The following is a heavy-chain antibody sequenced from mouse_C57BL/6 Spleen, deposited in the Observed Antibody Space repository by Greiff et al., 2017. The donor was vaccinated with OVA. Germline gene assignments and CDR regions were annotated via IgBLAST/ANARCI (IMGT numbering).Heavy chain of an antibody. Sequence: QVQLQQPGAELVRPGTSVKLSCKASGYTFTSYWMHWVKQRPGQGLEWIGEIDPSDSYTNYNQKFKGKATLTVDTSSSTAYMQLSSLTSEDSAVYYGARGGGCNWDAMDYWGQGTSVTVSS. CDR3: ARGGGCNWDAMDY. D-gene: IGHD4-1*01. J-gene: IGHJ4*01. CDR1: GYTFTSYW. V-gene: IGHV1-59*01. CDR2: IDPSDSYT.